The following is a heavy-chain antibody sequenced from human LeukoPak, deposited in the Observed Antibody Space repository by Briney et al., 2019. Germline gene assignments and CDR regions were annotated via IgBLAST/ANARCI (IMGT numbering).Heavy chain of an antibody. CDR3: ATNKPYYDFWSGYSDYYYMDV. CDR2: IYYSGSA. V-gene: IGHV4-59*01. Sequence: SETLSLTCTVSGGSISSYYWSWIRQPPGKGLEWIGYIYYSGSADYNPSLKSRVTISVDTSKKEFSLKLSSVTAADTAVYYCATNKPYYDFWSGYSDYYYMDVWGKGTTVTVSS. J-gene: IGHJ6*03. D-gene: IGHD3-3*01. CDR1: GGSISSYY.